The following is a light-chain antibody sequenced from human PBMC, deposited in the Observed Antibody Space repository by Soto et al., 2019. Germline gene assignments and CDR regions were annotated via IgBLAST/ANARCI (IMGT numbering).Light chain of an antibody. Sequence: QSVLTQPPSGSGAPGQRVTISCTGSSSNIGAGYDVHWYQQLPGTAPKLLIYGNSNRPSGVPDRFSGSKSGTSASLAITGLQAEDEADYYCQSYDSSLSGSVFGGGTKVTVL. CDR3: QSYDSSLSGSV. V-gene: IGLV1-40*01. J-gene: IGLJ2*01. CDR2: GNS. CDR1: SSNIGAGYD.